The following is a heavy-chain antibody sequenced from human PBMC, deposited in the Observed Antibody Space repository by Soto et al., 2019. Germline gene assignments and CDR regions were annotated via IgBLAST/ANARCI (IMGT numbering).Heavy chain of an antibody. CDR3: ARDGTTVTTREESNYYYYGMDV. CDR2: IYYSGST. J-gene: IGHJ6*02. V-gene: IGHV4-59*01. CDR1: GGSISSYY. D-gene: IGHD4-4*01. Sequence: SETLSLTCTVSGGSISSYYWSWIRQPPGKGLEWIGYIYYSGSTNYNPSLKSRVTISVDTSKNQFSLKLGSVTAADTAVYYCARDGTTVTTREESNYYYYGMDVWGQGTTVTVSS.